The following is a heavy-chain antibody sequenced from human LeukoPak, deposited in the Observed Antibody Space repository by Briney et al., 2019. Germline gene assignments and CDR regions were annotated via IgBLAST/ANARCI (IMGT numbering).Heavy chain of an antibody. D-gene: IGHD3-3*01. CDR1: GFTFSSYA. CDR3: AKDRVWDFWSGYSPPHDAFDI. Sequence: GGSLRLSCAVSGFTFSSYAMSWVRQAPGKGLEWVSAISGSGGSTYYADSVKGRFTISRDNSKNTLYLQMNSLRAEDTAVYYCAKDRVWDFWSGYSPPHDAFDIWGQGTMVTVSS. V-gene: IGHV3-23*01. J-gene: IGHJ3*02. CDR2: ISGSGGST.